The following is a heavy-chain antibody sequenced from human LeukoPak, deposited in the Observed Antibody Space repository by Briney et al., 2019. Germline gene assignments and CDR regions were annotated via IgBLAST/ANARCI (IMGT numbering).Heavy chain of an antibody. CDR3: ARGGLRAYSSGWYGFDY. J-gene: IGHJ4*02. CDR1: GFTFSSYA. CDR2: ISYDGSNK. D-gene: IGHD6-19*01. Sequence: PGGSLRLPCAASGFTFSSYAMHWVRQAPGKGLEWVAVISYDGSNKCYADSVKGRFTISRDNSKNTLYLQMNSLRAEDTAVYYCARGGLRAYSSGWYGFDYWGQGTLVTVSS. V-gene: IGHV3-30*04.